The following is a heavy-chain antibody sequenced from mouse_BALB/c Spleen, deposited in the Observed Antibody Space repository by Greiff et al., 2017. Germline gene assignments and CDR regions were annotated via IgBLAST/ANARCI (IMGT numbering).Heavy chain of an antibody. CDR2: IAPGSGST. V-gene: IGHV1S41*01. CDR1: GYTFTSYW. D-gene: IGHD1-1*01. CDR3: ARKGITTVVATSSYAMDY. Sequence: DLVKPGASVKLSCKASGYTFTSYWINWIKQRPGQGLEWIGRIAPGSGSTYYNELFKGKATLTVDTSSSTAYIQLSSLSSEDSAVYFCARKGITTVVATSSYAMDYWGQGTSVTVSS. J-gene: IGHJ4*01.